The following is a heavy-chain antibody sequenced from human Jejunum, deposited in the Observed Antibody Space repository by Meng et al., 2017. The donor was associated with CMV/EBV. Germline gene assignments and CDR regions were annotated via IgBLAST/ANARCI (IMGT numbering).Heavy chain of an antibody. CDR3: AREFRRDGYDSGSQAQAYFFES. V-gene: IGHV1-69*01. D-gene: IGHD5-24*01. J-gene: IGHJ4*02. CDR2: ILPIFDTA. Sequence: LRPAPGKVLELMGGILPIFDTAIYAQKFEGRLTITSDDSTSASYMDLSSLTPEDTAVYYCAREFRRDGYDSGSQAQAYFFESWGQGTPVTVSS.